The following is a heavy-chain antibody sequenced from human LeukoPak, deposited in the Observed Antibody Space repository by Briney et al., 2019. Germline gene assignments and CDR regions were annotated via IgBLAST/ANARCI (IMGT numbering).Heavy chain of an antibody. CDR3: TRTAGQRCFDC. D-gene: IGHD1-1*01. CDR2: ISGGST. CDR1: GFTFSSYA. J-gene: IGHJ4*02. Sequence: GGSLRLSCAASGFTFSSYAMSWVRQAPGKGLEWVSAISGGSTYYADSVRGRFTISRDNSKNTLYLQMNSLGVEDTAVYYCTRTAGQRCFDCWGQGTQVTVSS. V-gene: IGHV3-23*01.